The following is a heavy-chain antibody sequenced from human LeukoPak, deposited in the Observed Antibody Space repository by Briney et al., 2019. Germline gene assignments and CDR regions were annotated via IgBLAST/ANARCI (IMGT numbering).Heavy chain of an antibody. CDR1: GFTFSSYS. V-gene: IGHV3-21*04. CDR2: ISSSSSYI. J-gene: IGHJ4*02. CDR3: AKDRGILRFFLYYFDY. D-gene: IGHD3-3*01. Sequence: GGSLRLSCAASGFTFSSYSMNWVRQAPGKGLEWVSSISSSSSYIYYADSVKGRFTISRDNAKNSLYLQMNSLRAEDTAVYYCAKDRGILRFFLYYFDYWGQGTLVTVSS.